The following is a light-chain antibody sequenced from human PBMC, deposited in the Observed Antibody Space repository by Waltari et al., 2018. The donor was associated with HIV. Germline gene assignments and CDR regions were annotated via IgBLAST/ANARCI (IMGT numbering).Light chain of an antibody. V-gene: IGLV3-21*02. CDR2: DDR. CDR3: QLWDSSSDHGVL. J-gene: IGLJ3*02. CDR1: NIERKR. Sequence: SYVLTQSHSVSVAPGQTARITCGGKNIERKRAHQNQQKSGQSPVLVVYDDRDRPSGIPGRFSCSNSGNAATLTISRVEAGDEADYYCQLWDSSSDHGVLFGGGTRLTVL.